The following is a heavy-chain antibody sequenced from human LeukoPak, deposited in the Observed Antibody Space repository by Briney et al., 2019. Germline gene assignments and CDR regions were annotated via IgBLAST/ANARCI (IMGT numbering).Heavy chain of an antibody. Sequence: SETLSLTCTVSGGSISSSSYYWGWIRQPPGTGLEWIGSIYYSGSTYYNPSLKSRVTISVDTSKNQFSLKLSSVTAADTAVYYCARDLRAARHQIPVDYWGQGTLVTVSS. CDR3: ARDLRAARHQIPVDY. V-gene: IGHV4-39*07. CDR1: GGSISSSSYY. J-gene: IGHJ4*02. D-gene: IGHD6-6*01. CDR2: IYYSGST.